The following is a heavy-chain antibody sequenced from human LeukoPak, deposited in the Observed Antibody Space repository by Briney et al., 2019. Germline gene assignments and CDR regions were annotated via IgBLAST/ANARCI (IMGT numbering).Heavy chain of an antibody. CDR1: GFTFWDFA. CDR2: ISGSGGNT. J-gene: IGHJ1*01. Sequence: GGSLRLSCAVSGFTFWDFAMSRVGHAQGMGLVWGLVISGSGGNTYYGDSVKGRFTISRDNSRNTLFLHMNSLRAEDTAVYFCATVTAAIMGYFQDWGQGTLVTVSS. V-gene: IGHV3-23*01. CDR3: ATVTAAIMGYFQD. D-gene: IGHD2-2*01.